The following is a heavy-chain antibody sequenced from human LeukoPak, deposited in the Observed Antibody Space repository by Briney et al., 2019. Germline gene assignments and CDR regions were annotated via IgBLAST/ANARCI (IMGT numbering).Heavy chain of an antibody. D-gene: IGHD5-12*01. Sequence: GGSLRLSCAASGLTFSDYYMSWIRQAPGKGLEWVSYISSSGSTIYYADSVKCRFTISRDNAKNSLYLQMNSLRAEDTAVYYCARDRYSGYDSEIFDYWGQGTLVTVSS. CDR1: GLTFSDYY. J-gene: IGHJ4*02. CDR2: ISSSGSTI. CDR3: ARDRYSGYDSEIFDY. V-gene: IGHV3-11*01.